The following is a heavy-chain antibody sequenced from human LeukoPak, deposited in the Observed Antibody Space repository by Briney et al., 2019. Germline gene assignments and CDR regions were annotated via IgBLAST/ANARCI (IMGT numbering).Heavy chain of an antibody. V-gene: IGHV3-48*02. CDR3: GRNPGGIGDY. D-gene: IGHD4-23*01. J-gene: IGHJ4*02. CDR2: ISGSSSTT. CDR1: GFTFSSYG. Sequence: QPGKSLTLSCAASGFTFSSYGMNWVRQAPGKGLEWVSFISGSSSTTFSAASVKGRFNVSTDNGKISLYLQMNSLRDEDTAVYYCGRNPGGIGDYWGQGTLVTVSS.